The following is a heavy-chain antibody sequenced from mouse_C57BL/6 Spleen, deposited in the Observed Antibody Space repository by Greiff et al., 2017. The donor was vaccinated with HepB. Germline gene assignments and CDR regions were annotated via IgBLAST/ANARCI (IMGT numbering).Heavy chain of an antibody. CDR1: GYTFTEYT. J-gene: IGHJ1*03. CDR2: FYPGSGSI. D-gene: IGHD1-1*01. CDR3: ARHEDAYYGSSSWYFDV. Sequence: VQLQQSGAELVKPGASVKLSCKASGYTFTEYTIHWVKQRSGQGLEWIGWFYPGSGSIKYNEKFKDKATLTADKSSSTVYMELSRLTSEDSAVYFCARHEDAYYGSSSWYFDVWGTGTTVTVSS. V-gene: IGHV1-62-2*01.